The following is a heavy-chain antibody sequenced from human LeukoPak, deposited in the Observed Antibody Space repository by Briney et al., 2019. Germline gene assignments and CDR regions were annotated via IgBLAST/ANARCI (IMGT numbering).Heavy chain of an antibody. Sequence: GGSLRLSCAASGFTFSSSWMTWVRQAPGKGLEWVANIKQDGSEKYYVDSVKGRFTISRDNAKNSLYLQMNSLRAEDTAVYYCARVGSHSGSLSLIKRNYYYYYYMDVWGKGTTVTISS. CDR2: IKQDGSEK. CDR3: ARVGSHSGSLSLIKRNYYYYYYMDV. J-gene: IGHJ6*03. CDR1: GFTFSSSW. D-gene: IGHD3-10*01. V-gene: IGHV3-7*01.